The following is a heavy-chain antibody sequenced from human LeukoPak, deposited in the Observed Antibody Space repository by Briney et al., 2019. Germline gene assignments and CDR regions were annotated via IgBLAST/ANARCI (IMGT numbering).Heavy chain of an antibody. D-gene: IGHD2-21*02. V-gene: IGHV3-30-3*01. J-gene: IGHJ4*02. Sequence: PGRSLRLSCAASGFTFSSYAMHWVRQAPGKGLEWVAVISYDGSNKYYADSVKGRFTISRDNSKNTLYLQMNSLRAEDTAVYYCARPPFSVVVTAISVYFDYWGQGTLVTVSS. CDR3: ARPPFSVVVTAISVYFDY. CDR2: ISYDGSNK. CDR1: GFTFSSYA.